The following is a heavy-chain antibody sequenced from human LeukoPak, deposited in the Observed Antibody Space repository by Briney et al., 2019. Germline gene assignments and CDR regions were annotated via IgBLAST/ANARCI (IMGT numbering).Heavy chain of an antibody. J-gene: IGHJ5*02. CDR2: ISSSGSTI. CDR3: AKDGIVVVTAIPDWFDP. V-gene: IGHV3-11*01. Sequence: GGSLRLSCAASGFTFSDYYMSWIRQAPGKGLEWVSYISSSGSTIYYADSVKGRFTISRDNAKNSLYLQMNSLRAEDTAVYYCAKDGIVVVTAIPDWFDPWGQGTLVTVSS. D-gene: IGHD2-21*02. CDR1: GFTFSDYY.